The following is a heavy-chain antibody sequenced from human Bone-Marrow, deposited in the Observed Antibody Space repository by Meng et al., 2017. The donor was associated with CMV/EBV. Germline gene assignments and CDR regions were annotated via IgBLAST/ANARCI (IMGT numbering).Heavy chain of an antibody. J-gene: IGHJ4*01. D-gene: IGHD5-12*01. CDR2: IIPVSDTP. V-gene: IGHV1-69*05. CDR1: GGTFSSYP. CDR3: TRVSGRRGGYAFAY. Sequence: SVKVSCKASGGTFSSYPFSWVRQAPGQGLEWMGGIIPVSDTPNYAQKYQGRVTVTTDESTRSAYMELSSLTSEDTAIYYCTRVSGRRGGYAFAYWGHGTRVPSSS.